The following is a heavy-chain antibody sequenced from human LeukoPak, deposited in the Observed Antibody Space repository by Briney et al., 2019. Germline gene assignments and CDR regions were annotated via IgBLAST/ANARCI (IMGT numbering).Heavy chain of an antibody. V-gene: IGHV4-59*01. J-gene: IGHJ3*02. D-gene: IGHD4-11*01. CDR1: GGSISSYY. CDR2: IYYSGST. Sequence: SETLSLTCTVSGGSISSYYWSWIRQPPGKGLEWIGYIYYSGSTNYNPSLKSRVTISVDTSKNQFSLKLSSVTAADTAVYYCARRYYSNYVGDAFDIWGHGTMVTVSS. CDR3: ARRYYSNYVGDAFDI.